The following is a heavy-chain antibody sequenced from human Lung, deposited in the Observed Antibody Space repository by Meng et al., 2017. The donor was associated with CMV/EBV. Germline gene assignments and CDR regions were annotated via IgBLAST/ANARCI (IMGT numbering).Heavy chain of an antibody. CDR3: LRRSGGSV. D-gene: IGHD3-10*01. V-gene: IGHV4-4*02. Sequence: QVQLRESGPALVQPSEPLSLTCAVSGDSITNHNWWAWVRQPPGKGLEWIGEIPHRGSSAYNPSLKSRVSMSIDKSKNQFSLKLTSVTAADTAVYHCLRRSGGSVWGQGTLVTVSS. CDR1: GDSITNHNW. J-gene: IGHJ1*01. CDR2: IPHRGSS.